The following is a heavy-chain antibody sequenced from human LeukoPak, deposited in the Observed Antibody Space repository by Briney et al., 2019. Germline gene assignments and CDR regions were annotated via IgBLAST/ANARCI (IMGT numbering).Heavy chain of an antibody. CDR3: ARSISYYYGMDV. Sequence: ASVKVSCKASDYTFTSYGISWVRQAPGQGLEWMGWISTYNGNTNYAQKLQGRVTMTTDTSTSTAYMELRCLRSDDTAVYYCARSISYYYGMDVWGQGTTVTVSS. J-gene: IGHJ6*02. V-gene: IGHV1-18*01. D-gene: IGHD2/OR15-2a*01. CDR1: DYTFTSYG. CDR2: ISTYNGNT.